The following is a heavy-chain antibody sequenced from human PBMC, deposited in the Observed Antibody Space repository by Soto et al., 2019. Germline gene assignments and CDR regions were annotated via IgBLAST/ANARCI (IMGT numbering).Heavy chain of an antibody. D-gene: IGHD3-10*01. Sequence: QITFTESGPTLVKPTQTLTLTCTFSGFSLSTSGVGVGWIRQPPGKALEWIALIYSDDDKRYSPSLKSRFTITKDTAKNQVVLTMTNMDPVDTATYYCAHRSRYGSGSYTRYNWFYPWGQGTLVTVSS. J-gene: IGHJ5*02. CDR1: GFSLSTSGVG. CDR2: IYSDDDK. V-gene: IGHV2-5*02. CDR3: AHRSRYGSGSYTRYNWFYP.